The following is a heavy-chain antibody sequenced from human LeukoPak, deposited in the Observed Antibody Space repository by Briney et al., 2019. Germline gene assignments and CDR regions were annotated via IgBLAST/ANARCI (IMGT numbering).Heavy chain of an antibody. Sequence: GGSLRHSRAASGFTFSSYAMSWVRQAPGKGLEWVSCVLGGGGTTYYADSVKGRFTISRDNSKNTMYLQMNRLRAEDTALYYCAKRAHSGSYYAAFDIWGQGTEVTVSS. V-gene: IGHV3-23*01. J-gene: IGHJ3*02. CDR1: GFTFSSYA. D-gene: IGHD1-26*01. CDR2: VLGGGGTT. CDR3: AKRAHSGSYYAAFDI.